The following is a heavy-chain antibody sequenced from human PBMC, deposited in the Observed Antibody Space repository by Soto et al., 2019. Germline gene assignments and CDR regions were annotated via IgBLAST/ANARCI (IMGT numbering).Heavy chain of an antibody. V-gene: IGHV1-69*01. CDR3: ARDQRSFWTGGSCKYYDALDV. CDR2: IIPIFGTT. J-gene: IGHJ6*04. D-gene: IGHD2-15*01. Sequence: QVQLVQSGAEVEKPGSSVKVSCQASGGTFSTYAIIWVRQAPGQGREWIGGIIPIFGTTNYAPKFQGRVTITADESTNTAYMELSSLRSEDTAMYYCARDQRSFWTGGSCKYYDALDVWGMCTTVTVSS. CDR1: GGTFSTYA.